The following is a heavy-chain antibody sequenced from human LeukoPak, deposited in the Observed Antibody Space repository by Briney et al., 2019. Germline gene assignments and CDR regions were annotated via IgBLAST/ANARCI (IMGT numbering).Heavy chain of an antibody. V-gene: IGHV3-7*01. Sequence: SXXWXXWVRQAPGXGLEWVANINQGGSAKYYMDSVKGRFTISRDDAKSSLYLQMNSLRAEDTAVYFCARIRGDGTTFEYWGQGTLVTVSS. D-gene: IGHD5-24*01. CDR1: SXXW. CDR2: INQGGSAK. CDR3: ARIRGDGTTFEY. J-gene: IGHJ4*02.